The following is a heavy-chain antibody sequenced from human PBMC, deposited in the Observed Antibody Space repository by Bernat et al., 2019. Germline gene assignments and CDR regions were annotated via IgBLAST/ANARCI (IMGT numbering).Heavy chain of an antibody. J-gene: IGHJ6*02. CDR2: IHSDGTT. CDR3: ARDESGSYYYYYGMDV. D-gene: IGHD1-26*01. Sequence: EVQLVESGGGLVQPGGSLRLSCEVSGFTFSKYWMHWFRQAPGKGLVWVSRIHSDGTTIYADSVKGRFTMSRENAKSTLYLQMNSLRAEDTAVYYCARDESGSYYYYYGMDVWGQGTTVTVSS. V-gene: IGHV3-74*01. CDR1: GFTFSKYW.